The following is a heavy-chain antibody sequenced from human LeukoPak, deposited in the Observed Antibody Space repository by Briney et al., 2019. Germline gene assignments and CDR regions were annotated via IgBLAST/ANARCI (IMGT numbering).Heavy chain of an antibody. CDR2: IRKKPNSYTT. V-gene: IGHV3-72*01. CDR1: GFTFSDHY. CDR3: ARVQSVPGRWGLDY. D-gene: IGHD2-21*02. Sequence: GGSLRLSCAASGFTFSDHYMDWARQAPGKGLEWVGRIRKKPNSYTTEYGASVKGRFTISRDDSEKSLYLQMDSLQTEDTAVYYCARVQSVPGRWGLDYWGQGTLVTVSS. J-gene: IGHJ4*02.